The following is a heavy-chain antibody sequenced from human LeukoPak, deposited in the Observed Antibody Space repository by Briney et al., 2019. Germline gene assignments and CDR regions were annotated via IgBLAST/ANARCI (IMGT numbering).Heavy chain of an antibody. J-gene: IGHJ4*02. CDR3: PRDGGHYYDSSGYFSDF. Sequence: GGSLRLSCAASGFTFSSYSMNWVRQAPGKGLEWVSSISSSSSYIYYADSVKGRFTISRDNAKNSLYLQMNSLRDADTGVYYCPRDGGHYYDSSGYFSDFWGQRTLVTVSS. V-gene: IGHV3-21*01. CDR2: ISSSSSYI. D-gene: IGHD3-22*01. CDR1: GFTFSSYS.